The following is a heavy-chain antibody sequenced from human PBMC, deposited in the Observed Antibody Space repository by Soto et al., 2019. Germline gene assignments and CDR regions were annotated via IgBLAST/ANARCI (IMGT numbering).Heavy chain of an antibody. J-gene: IGHJ6*02. CDR1: GGTISRYY. Sequence: PETLCLTCTVSGGTISRYYWSGIRQPPGKGLEWIGYMYNTGSTVYNPSFKSRVTISVDTSKNQFPLKLNSVTAADTAVYYCARDLWGYCGTDCYPLDVWGQGTTVT. CDR2: MYNTGST. D-gene: IGHD2-21*02. CDR3: ARDLWGYCGTDCYPLDV. V-gene: IGHV4-59*01.